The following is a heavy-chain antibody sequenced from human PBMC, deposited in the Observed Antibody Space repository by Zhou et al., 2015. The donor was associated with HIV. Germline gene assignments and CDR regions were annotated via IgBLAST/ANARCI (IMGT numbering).Heavy chain of an antibody. Sequence: LVQSGTEVRKPGSSVKVSCKANGGTFSGSDISWVRQAPGQGLEWMGTITPMFETQTYAERFRARLTITVDKSTSAAYMELSSLTSEDVAVYFCARSSVNHDYAFDLWGRGDKSYRLF. V-gene: IGHV1-69*06. CDR3: ARSSVNHDYAFDL. CDR2: ITPMFETQ. CDR1: GGTFSGSD. D-gene: IGHD3-22*01. J-gene: IGHJ3*01.